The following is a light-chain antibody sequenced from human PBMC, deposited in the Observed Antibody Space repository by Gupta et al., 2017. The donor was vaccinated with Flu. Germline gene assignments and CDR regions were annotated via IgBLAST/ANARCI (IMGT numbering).Light chain of an antibody. J-gene: IGKJ2*01. V-gene: IGKV3-20*01. CDR3: RQDDIPPRT. CDR2: AAS. Sequence: GAMELFAGDRGNRSCRASQRVERSYLARYQQKPARAPRLVIYAASSRATDCPDRFSESESGTDFTLTISQLEPEEFAVYHCRQDDIPPRTFGQGTKVDIK. CDR1: QRVERSY.